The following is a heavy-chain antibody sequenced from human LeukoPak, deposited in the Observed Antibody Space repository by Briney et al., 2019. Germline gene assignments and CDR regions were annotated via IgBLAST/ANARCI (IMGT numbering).Heavy chain of an antibody. CDR2: IYYSGST. J-gene: IGHJ1*01. CDR1: GGSISSSSYY. V-gene: IGHV4-39*01. CDR3: ARQERSGWYSYFQH. Sequence: SETPSLTCTVSGGSISSSSYYWGWIRQPPGKGLEWIGSIYYSGSTYYNPSLKSRVTISVDTSKNQFSLKLSSVTAADTAVYYCARQERSGWYSYFQHWGQGTLVTVSS. D-gene: IGHD6-19*01.